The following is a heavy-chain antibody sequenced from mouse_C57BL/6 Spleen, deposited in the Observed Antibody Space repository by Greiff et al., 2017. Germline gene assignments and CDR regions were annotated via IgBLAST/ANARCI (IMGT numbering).Heavy chain of an antibody. D-gene: IGHD1-1*01. CDR3: ARQGGLYYYGSSYDYYAMDY. CDR1: GFTFSSYG. CDR2: ISSGGSYT. J-gene: IGHJ4*01. Sequence: DVMLVESGGDLVKPGGSLKLSCAASGFTFSSYGMSWVRQTPDKRLEWVATISSGGSYTYYPDSVKGRFTISRDNAKNTLYLQMSSLKSEDTAMYYCARQGGLYYYGSSYDYYAMDYWGQGTSVTVSS. V-gene: IGHV5-6*02.